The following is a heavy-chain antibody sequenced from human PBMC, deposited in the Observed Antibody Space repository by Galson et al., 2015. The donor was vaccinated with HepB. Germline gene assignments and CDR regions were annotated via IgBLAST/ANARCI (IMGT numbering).Heavy chain of an antibody. CDR3: ATTSIYYAFWIGYYGDYYGMDV. Sequence: SVKVSCKASGGTFSNYAISWVRQARGQGLEWMGGITPIFGTTKNAQKFQDRVTITADESTSTAYMELSSLRSEDTAVYYCATTSIYYAFWIGYYGDYYGMDVRGHGTTVIVS. V-gene: IGHV1-69*13. CDR2: ITPIFGTT. J-gene: IGHJ6*02. D-gene: IGHD3-3*01. CDR1: GGTFSNYA.